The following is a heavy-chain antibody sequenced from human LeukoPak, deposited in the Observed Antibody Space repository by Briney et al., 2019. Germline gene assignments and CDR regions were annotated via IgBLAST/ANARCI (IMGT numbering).Heavy chain of an antibody. Sequence: PSEILSLTCAVYGGSFSGYYWSWIRQPPGKGLEWIGEINHSGSTNYNPSLKSRVTMSVDTSKNQFSLKLSSVTAADTAVYYCARDAYSSSSGNYFDYWGQGTLVTVSS. CDR1: GGSFSGYY. CDR3: ARDAYSSSSGNYFDY. D-gene: IGHD6-6*01. V-gene: IGHV4-34*01. CDR2: INHSGST. J-gene: IGHJ4*02.